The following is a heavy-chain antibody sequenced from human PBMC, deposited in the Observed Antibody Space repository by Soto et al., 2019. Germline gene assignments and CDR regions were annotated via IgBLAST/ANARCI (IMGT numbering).Heavy chain of an antibody. CDR2: FSPSSGSS. V-gene: IGHV1-46*01. J-gene: IGHJ6*03. D-gene: IGHD3-3*01. CDR1: GYTFTGYD. Sequence: ASVKVSCKASGYTFTGYDMHWVRQAPGQGLEWMGIFSPSSGSSTYAQKFQGRVTMTRDTSTNTAYMELSSLRSEDPAVYYCASGYYDFYNYMDVWGKGTTVTVSS. CDR3: ASGYYDFYNYMDV.